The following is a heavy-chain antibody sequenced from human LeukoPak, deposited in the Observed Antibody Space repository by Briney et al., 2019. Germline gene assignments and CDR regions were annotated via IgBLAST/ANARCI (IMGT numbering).Heavy chain of an antibody. V-gene: IGHV4-34*01. D-gene: IGHD1-26*01. CDR3: ARDNGSGYTKGYEHYYYYLDV. Sequence: SETLSLTCAVYGENFSIYFYSWIRQPPGKGLEWIGEINHGGSTSYNPSLKSRVTISVDTSKNQFSLRLSSVTAADTALYYCARDNGSGYTKGYEHYYYYLDVWGKGTTVTVSS. CDR1: GENFSIYF. CDR2: INHGGST. J-gene: IGHJ6*03.